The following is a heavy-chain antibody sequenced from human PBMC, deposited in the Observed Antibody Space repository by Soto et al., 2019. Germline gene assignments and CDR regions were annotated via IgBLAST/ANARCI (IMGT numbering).Heavy chain of an antibody. V-gene: IGHV1-2*02. CDR2: INPNSGGT. Sequence: SVKVSCKASGYTFTGYYMHWVRQAPGQGLEWMGWINPNSGGTNYAQKFQGRVTMTRDTSISTAYMELSRLGSDDTAVYYCAGATGTADVDGMDVWGQGTPVTVSS. D-gene: IGHD5-12*01. CDR1: GYTFTGYY. J-gene: IGHJ6*02. CDR3: AGATGTADVDGMDV.